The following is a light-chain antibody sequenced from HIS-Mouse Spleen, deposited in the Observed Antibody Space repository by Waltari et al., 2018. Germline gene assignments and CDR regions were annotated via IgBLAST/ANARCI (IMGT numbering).Light chain of an antibody. CDR2: EGS. CDR3: CSYAGSSNWV. Sequence: QPALTQPASVSGSPGQSITISCTGTSSDGGGYTLVSWYQQHPGKAPKLMIYEGSKRPSGVSNRFSGSKSGNTASLTISGLQAEDEADYYCCSYAGSSNWVFGGGTKLTVL. CDR1: SSDGGGYTL. J-gene: IGLJ3*02. V-gene: IGLV2-23*01.